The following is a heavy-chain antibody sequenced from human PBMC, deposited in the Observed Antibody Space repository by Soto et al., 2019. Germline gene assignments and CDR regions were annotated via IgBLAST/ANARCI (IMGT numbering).Heavy chain of an antibody. Sequence: GGSLRLSCAASGFTFSSYAMSWVRQAPGKGLEWVSAISGSGASTYYADSVKGRFTISRDNSKNTLYLQMSSLRSEDTAVYYCARGGGGIRKRLNWFDPWGQGTLVTVSS. CDR1: GFTFSSYA. D-gene: IGHD2-15*01. CDR3: ARGGGGIRKRLNWFDP. CDR2: ISGSGAST. J-gene: IGHJ5*02. V-gene: IGHV3-23*01.